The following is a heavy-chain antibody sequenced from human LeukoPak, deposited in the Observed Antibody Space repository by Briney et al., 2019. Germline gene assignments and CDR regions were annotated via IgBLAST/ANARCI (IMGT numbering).Heavy chain of an antibody. CDR1: GGSFSSYY. CDR3: ARHLRAGMVFDP. CDR2: IYSSGST. V-gene: IGHV4-4*09. Sequence: SETLSLTCAVYGGSFSSYYWSWIRQPPGKGLEWIGYIYSSGSTNYNPSLKSRVTISVGTSKNLFSLKLSSVTAADTAVYFCARHLRAGMVFDPWGQGTLVTVSS. J-gene: IGHJ5*02. D-gene: IGHD2-8*01.